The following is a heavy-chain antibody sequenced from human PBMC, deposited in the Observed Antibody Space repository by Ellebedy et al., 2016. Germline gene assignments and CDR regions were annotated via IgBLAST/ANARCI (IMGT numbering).Heavy chain of an antibody. CDR1: GFTFSSYA. J-gene: IGHJ4*02. CDR3: AKVHTAMDYDGY. Sequence: GGSLRLXCTASGFTFSSYAMHWVRQAPGKGLEWVAVISYDGNNKYYADSVMGRFTISRDNSKNTLYLQMNSLRTEDTAVYYCAKVHTAMDYDGYWGQGTLVTVSS. CDR2: ISYDGNNK. D-gene: IGHD5-18*01. V-gene: IGHV3-30-3*01.